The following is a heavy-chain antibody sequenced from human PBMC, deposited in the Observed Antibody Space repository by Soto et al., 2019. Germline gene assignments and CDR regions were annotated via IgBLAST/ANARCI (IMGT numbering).Heavy chain of an antibody. D-gene: IGHD2-2*01. J-gene: IGHJ6*02. Sequence: QVQLVVSGGGVVQPGRSLRLSCAASGFTFSSYGMHWVRQAPGKGLEWVAVISYDGSNKYYADSVKGRFTISRDNSKNTLYRQMNSLRAEDTAVYYCAKVGKDIVVVPAVTPRAVDYHYYGMDVWGQGTTVTVSS. V-gene: IGHV3-30*18. CDR2: ISYDGSNK. CDR1: GFTFSSYG. CDR3: AKVGKDIVVVPAVTPRAVDYHYYGMDV.